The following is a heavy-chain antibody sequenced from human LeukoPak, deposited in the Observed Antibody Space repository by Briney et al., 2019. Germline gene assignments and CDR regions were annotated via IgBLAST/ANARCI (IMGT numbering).Heavy chain of an antibody. CDR3: ARVRRDTAMVNYMDV. V-gene: IGHV3-48*03. CDR1: RFTFSSYE. J-gene: IGHJ6*03. CDR2: ISSSGSTI. Sequence: PGGSLRLSCAASRFTFSSYEMNWVRQAPGKGLEWVSYISSSGSTIYYEDSVKGRFTISRDNAKNSLYLQMNSLRADDTALYYCARVRRDTAMVNYMDVWGKGTTVTISS. D-gene: IGHD5-18*01.